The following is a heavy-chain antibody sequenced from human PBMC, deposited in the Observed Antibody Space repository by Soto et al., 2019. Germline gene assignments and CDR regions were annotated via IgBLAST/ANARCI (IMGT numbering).Heavy chain of an antibody. J-gene: IGHJ4*02. CDR3: AREYSNYGSYFDY. CDR1: GGTFSSYT. V-gene: IGHV1-69*04. D-gene: IGHD4-4*01. Sequence: SVKVSCKASGGTFSSYTISWVRQAPGQGLEWMGRIIPILGIANYAQKFQGRVTITADKSTSTAYMELSSLRSEDTAVYYCAREYSNYGSYFDYWGQETLVTVSS. CDR2: IIPILGIA.